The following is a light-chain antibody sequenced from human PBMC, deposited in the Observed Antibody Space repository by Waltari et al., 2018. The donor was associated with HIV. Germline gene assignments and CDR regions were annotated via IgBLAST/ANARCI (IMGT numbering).Light chain of an antibody. V-gene: IGKV4-1*01. J-gene: IGKJ4*01. CDR1: QSVLYISDNKNY. CDR2: WAS. Sequence: DIVMTQSPESLAVSLGERATINCKSSQSVLYISDNKNYLGLYQQKPGQPPKLLIYWASTRESGVPDRFSGSGSETDFTLTISSLQAEDVAVYYCQQYYGIPTFGAGTKVEIK. CDR3: QQYYGIPT.